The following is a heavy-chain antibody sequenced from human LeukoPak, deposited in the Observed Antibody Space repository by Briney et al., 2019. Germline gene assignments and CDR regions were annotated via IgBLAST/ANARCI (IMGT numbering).Heavy chain of an antibody. V-gene: IGHV3-23*01. D-gene: IGHD3-9*01. CDR3: AKEGIARNYDILTGYYYFDY. J-gene: IGHJ4*02. CDR1: GFTFSSYA. Sequence: GGSLRLSCAASGFTFSSYAMSWDRQAPGKGLEWVSAISGSGGSTYYADSVKGRFTISRDNSKNTLYLQMNSLRAEDTAVYYCAKEGIARNYDILTGYYYFDYWGQGTLVTVSS. CDR2: ISGSGGST.